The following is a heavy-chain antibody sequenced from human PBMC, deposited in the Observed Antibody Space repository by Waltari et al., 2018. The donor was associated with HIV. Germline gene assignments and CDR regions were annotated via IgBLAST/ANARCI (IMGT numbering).Heavy chain of an antibody. CDR3: VRGYSSGWFYAYDV. D-gene: IGHD6-19*01. Sequence: VQLVESGGGLVQPGGSLRLSCAASGFAFTSYWMHWVRQDPGKCLMWVSLSDGDGSTTTYADSVKGRFTISRDNRKNTVYLQMNILTAEDTAVYYCVRGYSSGWFYAYDVWGRGTMVTVSS. CDR2: SDGDGSTT. J-gene: IGHJ3*01. CDR1: GFAFTSYW. V-gene: IGHV3-74*03.